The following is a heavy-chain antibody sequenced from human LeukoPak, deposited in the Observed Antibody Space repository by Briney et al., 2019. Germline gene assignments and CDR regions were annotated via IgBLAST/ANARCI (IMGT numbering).Heavy chain of an antibody. CDR2: IIPIFGTA. CDR1: GGTFSSYA. Sequence: VASVKVSCKASGGTFSSYAISWVRQAPGQGLEWMGGIIPIFGTANYAQKFQGRVTITADESTSTAYMELSSLRSEDTAVYYCARVGRESSTGWLDYWGQGTLVTVSS. V-gene: IGHV1-69*13. CDR3: ARVGRESSTGWLDY. D-gene: IGHD6-19*01. J-gene: IGHJ4*02.